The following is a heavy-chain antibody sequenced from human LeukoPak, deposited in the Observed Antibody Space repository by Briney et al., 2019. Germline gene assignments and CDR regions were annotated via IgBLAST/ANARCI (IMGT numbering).Heavy chain of an antibody. J-gene: IGHJ3*02. CDR2: IYTSGST. Sequence: SETLSLTCTVSGGSISSYYWSWIRQPAGKGLEWIGRIYTSGSTNYNPSLKSRVTMSVDTSKNQFSLKLSSVTAADTAVYYCATSFYDYDAFDIWGQGTMVTVSS. CDR1: GGSISSYY. V-gene: IGHV4-4*07. D-gene: IGHD2/OR15-2a*01. CDR3: ATSFYDYDAFDI.